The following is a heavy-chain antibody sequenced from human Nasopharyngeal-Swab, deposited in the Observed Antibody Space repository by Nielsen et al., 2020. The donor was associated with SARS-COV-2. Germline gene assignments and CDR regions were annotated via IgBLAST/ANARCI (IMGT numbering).Heavy chain of an antibody. V-gene: IGHV1-46*01. D-gene: IGHD2/OR15-2a*01. CDR3: AGQSTSGLYGWFDP. CDR1: GYTFTSYW. J-gene: IGHJ5*02. Sequence: ASVKVSCKASGYTFTSYWMHWVRQAPGQGLEWMGIINPSGGTTNYAQKFQGRVTLTRDTSTSTVYVELSSLRSEDTAVYYCAGQSTSGLYGWFDPWGQGTLVTVSS. CDR2: INPSGGTT.